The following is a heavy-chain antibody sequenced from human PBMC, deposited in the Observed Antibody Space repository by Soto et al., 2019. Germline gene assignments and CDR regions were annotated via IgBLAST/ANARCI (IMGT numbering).Heavy chain of an antibody. CDR1: GYTFTSYD. CDR3: ARVIAVAGDAEYFQH. J-gene: IGHJ1*01. CDR2: MNPNSGNT. Sequence: ASVKVSCKASGYTFTSYDINWVRQATGQGLEWMGWMNPNSGNTGYAQKFQGRVTMTRKTSISTAYMELGSLRSEDTAVYYCARVIAVAGDAEYFQHWGQGTLVTVSS. V-gene: IGHV1-8*01. D-gene: IGHD6-19*01.